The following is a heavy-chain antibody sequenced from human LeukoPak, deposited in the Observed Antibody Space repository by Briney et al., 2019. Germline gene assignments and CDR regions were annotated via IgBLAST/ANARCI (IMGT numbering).Heavy chain of an antibody. CDR2: IYYSGST. V-gene: IGHV4-39*01. Sequence: PSETLSLTCTVSGGSISSSSYYWGWIRQPPGKGLEWIGSIYYSGSTYYNPSLKSRVTISADTSKNQLSLKLSSVTAADTAVYYCARGPIDAFDIWGQGTMVTVSS. CDR1: GGSISSSSYY. CDR3: ARGPIDAFDI. J-gene: IGHJ3*02.